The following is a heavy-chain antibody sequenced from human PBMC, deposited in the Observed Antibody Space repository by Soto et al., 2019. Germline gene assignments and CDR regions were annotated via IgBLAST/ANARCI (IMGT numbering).Heavy chain of an antibody. CDR3: AKCPRLYHYYYMDV. V-gene: IGHV3-23*01. Sequence: GGSLRLSCAASGFTFSSYVMSWVRQAPGKGLEWVSAISGSGGGTYYADSVRGRFTISRDNSKNTLFLQMNSLRAEDTAVYYCAKCPRLYHYYYMDVWGKGTTVTVSS. D-gene: IGHD4-17*01. CDR1: GFTFSSYV. J-gene: IGHJ6*03. CDR2: ISGSGGGT.